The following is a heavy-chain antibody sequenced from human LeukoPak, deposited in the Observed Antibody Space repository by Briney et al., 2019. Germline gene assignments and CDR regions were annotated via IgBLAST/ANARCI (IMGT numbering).Heavy chain of an antibody. CDR3: ARDVRGFGGYSDY. Sequence: AASVTVSCKASGYTFTSYGITWVRQAPGQGLEWMGWISAYTGNTQSAQKLQGRVTMTTDTSTGTAYMELWSLRSDDTAVYYCARDVRGFGGYSDYWGQGTLVTVSS. D-gene: IGHD3-22*01. V-gene: IGHV1-18*01. CDR1: GYTFTSYG. J-gene: IGHJ4*02. CDR2: ISAYTGNT.